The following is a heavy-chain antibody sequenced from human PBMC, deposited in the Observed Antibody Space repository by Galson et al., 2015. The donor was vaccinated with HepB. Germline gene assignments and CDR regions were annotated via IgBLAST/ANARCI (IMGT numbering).Heavy chain of an antibody. J-gene: IGHJ4*02. CDR1: GFTFSSYG. CDR3: ARMEYYYDSSARWDYFYY. D-gene: IGHD3-22*01. CDR2: IWYDGSNK. V-gene: IGHV3-33*01. Sequence: SLRLSCAASGFTFSSYGMHWVRQAPGKGLEWVAVIWYDGSNKYYADSVKGRFTISRDNSKNTLYLQMNSLRAEDTAVYYCARMEYYYDSSARWDYFYYWGQEPLVTVSS.